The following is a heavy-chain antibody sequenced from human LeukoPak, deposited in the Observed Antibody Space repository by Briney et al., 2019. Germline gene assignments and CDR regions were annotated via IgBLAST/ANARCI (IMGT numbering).Heavy chain of an antibody. CDR1: GYTFTGYY. D-gene: IGHD6-19*01. J-gene: IGHJ4*02. CDR3: ARDFVVAGIRGFDY. Sequence: ASVKVSCKASGYTFTGYYMHWVRQAPGQGLEWMGWINPNSGGTNYAQKFQGRVTMTRDTSISTAYMELSRLRSDDTAVYYCARDFVVAGIRGFDYWGQGTLVTVSS. CDR2: INPNSGGT. V-gene: IGHV1-2*02.